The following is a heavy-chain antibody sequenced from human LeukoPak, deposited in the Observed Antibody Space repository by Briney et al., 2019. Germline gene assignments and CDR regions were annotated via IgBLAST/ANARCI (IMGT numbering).Heavy chain of an antibody. CDR1: GYSISSGYY. CDR3: ARSHQLFDWLLI. D-gene: IGHD3-9*01. CDR2: IYHSGST. Sequence: PSETLSLTCGVSGYSISSGYYWGWIRQPPGKGLEWIGSIYHSGSTYYNPSLKSRVTISVDTSKNQFSLKLSSVTAADTAVHYCARSHQLFDWLLIWGKGTLVTVSS. V-gene: IGHV4-38-2*01. J-gene: IGHJ4*02.